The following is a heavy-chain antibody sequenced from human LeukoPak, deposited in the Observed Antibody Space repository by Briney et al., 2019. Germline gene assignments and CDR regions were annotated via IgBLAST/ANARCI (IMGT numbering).Heavy chain of an antibody. CDR1: GYTLTELS. Sequence: ASVKVSCKVSGYTLTELSMHWVRQAPGQGLEWMGRINPNSGGTNYAQKFQGRVTMTRDTSISTAYMELSRLRSDDTAVCYCARNPHHLLWFGESHSRFDPWGQGTLVTVSS. V-gene: IGHV1-2*06. D-gene: IGHD3-10*01. J-gene: IGHJ5*02. CDR3: ARNPHHLLWFGESHSRFDP. CDR2: INPNSGGT.